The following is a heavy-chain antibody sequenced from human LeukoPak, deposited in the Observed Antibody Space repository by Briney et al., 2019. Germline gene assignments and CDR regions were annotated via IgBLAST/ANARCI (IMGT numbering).Heavy chain of an antibody. Sequence: ASVKVSCKASGYTLTGYYMHWVRQAPGQGLEWMGCINPNSGDTKYARKFQGRVTMTRDTSMNTAYMELSRLRSDDTAIYYCARGGYVIVRDWFDPWGQGTLVTVSS. V-gene: IGHV1-2*02. CDR1: GYTLTGYY. J-gene: IGHJ5*02. CDR3: ARGGYVIVRDWFDP. CDR2: INPNSGDT. D-gene: IGHD3-16*01.